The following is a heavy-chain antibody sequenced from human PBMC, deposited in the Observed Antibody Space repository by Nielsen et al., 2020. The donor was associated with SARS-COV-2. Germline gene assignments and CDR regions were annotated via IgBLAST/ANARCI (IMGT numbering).Heavy chain of an antibody. CDR2: ISSSGSYT. D-gene: IGHD5-24*01. Sequence: GESLKISCAASGFMVSDSYMSWIRQTPGKGLEWISYISSSGSYTNYADSVKGRFTVSRDNAENSLYLQMTSLRAEDTAVYYCARQLLAWGQGTLVTVSS. J-gene: IGHJ5*02. CDR3: ARQLLA. V-gene: IGHV3-11*06. CDR1: GFMVSDSY.